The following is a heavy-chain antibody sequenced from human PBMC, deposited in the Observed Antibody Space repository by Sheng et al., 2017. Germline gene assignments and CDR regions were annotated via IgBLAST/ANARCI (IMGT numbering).Heavy chain of an antibody. CDR3: AADSSEYYYYGMDV. D-gene: IGHD2-15*01. CDR1: GFTFTSSA. CDR2: IVVGSGNT. V-gene: IGHV1-58*03. J-gene: IGHJ6*02. Sequence: GPEVKKPGTSVKVSCKASGFTFTSSAVQWVRQARGQRLEWIGWIVVGSGNTNYAQKFQERVTITRDMSTSTAYMELSSLRSEDTAVYYCAADSSEYYYYGMDVWGQGTTVTVSS.